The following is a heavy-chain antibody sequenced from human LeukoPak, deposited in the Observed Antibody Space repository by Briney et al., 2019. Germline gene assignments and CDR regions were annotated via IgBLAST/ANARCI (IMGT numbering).Heavy chain of an antibody. Sequence: SETLSLTCAVYGGSFSGYYWSWIRQPPGKGLEWIGEINHSGSTNYNPSVKSPVTISVDTSTNQFSLKLSSVTAADTAVYYCAALGYCSGGSCSLNYPFDYWGQGTLVTVSS. V-gene: IGHV4-34*01. CDR3: AALGYCSGGSCSLNYPFDY. D-gene: IGHD2-15*01. J-gene: IGHJ4*02. CDR2: INHSGST. CDR1: GGSFSGYY.